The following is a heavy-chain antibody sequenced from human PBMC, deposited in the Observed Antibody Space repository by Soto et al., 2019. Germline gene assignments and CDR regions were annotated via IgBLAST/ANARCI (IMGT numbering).Heavy chain of an antibody. Sequence: EVQLVESGGGLVQPGGSLRLSCAASGLTFRNSWMHWVRQAPGKGLVWVSRISDYGRINYADSVKGRFTISRDDAKSELYLQMNNLRAEDTAVYYCARGGVEPFDYWGQGALVTVSS. CDR1: GLTFRNSW. CDR2: ISDYGRI. CDR3: ARGGVEPFDY. J-gene: IGHJ4*02. D-gene: IGHD3-10*01. V-gene: IGHV3-74*01.